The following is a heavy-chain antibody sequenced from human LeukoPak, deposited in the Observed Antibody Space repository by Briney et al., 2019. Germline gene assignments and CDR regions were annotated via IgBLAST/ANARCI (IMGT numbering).Heavy chain of an antibody. J-gene: IGHJ4*02. CDR3: ARDYGDYDFDY. D-gene: IGHD4-17*01. V-gene: IGHV4-61*02. CDR1: GGSISSGSYN. CDR2: IYTSGST. Sequence: SQTLSLTCTVSGGSISSGSYNSSWIRQPAGKGLEWIGRIYTSGSTNYNPSLKSRVTISVDTSKNQSSLKLSSVTAAETAVYYCARDYGDYDFDYWGQGTLVTVSS.